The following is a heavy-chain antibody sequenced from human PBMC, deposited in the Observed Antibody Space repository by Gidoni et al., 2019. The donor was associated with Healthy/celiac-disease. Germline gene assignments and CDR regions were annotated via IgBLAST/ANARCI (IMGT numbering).Heavy chain of an antibody. D-gene: IGHD3-16*01. CDR3: ARKRGGENWFDP. Sequence: EVQLLESGGGLVQPGGSLRLSCAASGFTFSSYAMSWVRQAPGKGLEWVSAISGSGGSTYYADSVKGRFTISRDNSKNTLYLQMNSLRAEDTAVYYCARKRGGENWFDPWGQGTLVTVSS. J-gene: IGHJ5*02. V-gene: IGHV3-23*01. CDR2: ISGSGGST. CDR1: GFTFSSYA.